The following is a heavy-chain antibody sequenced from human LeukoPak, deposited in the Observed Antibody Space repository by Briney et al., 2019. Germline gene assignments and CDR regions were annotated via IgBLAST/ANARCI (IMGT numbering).Heavy chain of an antibody. J-gene: IGHJ3*02. V-gene: IGHV3-74*03. Sequence: GGSLRLSCAASGFTFKNYWMHWVRQAPGKGLVRVSGINTDGSRTTYADSVKGRFTISRDNAKNTLYLQMNSLTAEDTAVYYCARAGVIPSTFDIWGQGTMVTVSS. CDR3: ARAGVIPSTFDI. D-gene: IGHD3-16*02. CDR1: GFTFKNYW. CDR2: INTDGSRT.